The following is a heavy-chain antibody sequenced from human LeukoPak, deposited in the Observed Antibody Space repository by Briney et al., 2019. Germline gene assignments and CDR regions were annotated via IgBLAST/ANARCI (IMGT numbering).Heavy chain of an antibody. CDR3: ARLRGGNCLDH. D-gene: IGHD2-15*01. CDR2: INWNGGST. Sequence: GGSLRLSCTASGFTFNTYWMTWVRQAPGKGLEWVSGINWNGGSTGYADSVKGRFTISRDNAKNSLYLQMNSLRAEDTALYYCARLRGGNCLDHWGQGTLVTVSS. CDR1: GFTFNTYW. V-gene: IGHV3-20*04. J-gene: IGHJ4*02.